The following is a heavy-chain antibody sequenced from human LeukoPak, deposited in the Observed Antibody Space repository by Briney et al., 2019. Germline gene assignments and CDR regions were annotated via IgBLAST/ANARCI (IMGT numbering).Heavy chain of an antibody. CDR3: ARVGSGGYDY. V-gene: IGHV4-59*08. D-gene: IGHD1-26*01. Sequence: PSETLSLTCTVSGGSISNYYWSWIRRPPGKGLEWIGYIYYSGSTNYNPSLKSRVTISVDTSKNQFSLKLSSVTAADTAVYYCARVGSGGYDYWGQGTLVTVSS. CDR2: IYYSGST. CDR1: GGSISNYY. J-gene: IGHJ4*02.